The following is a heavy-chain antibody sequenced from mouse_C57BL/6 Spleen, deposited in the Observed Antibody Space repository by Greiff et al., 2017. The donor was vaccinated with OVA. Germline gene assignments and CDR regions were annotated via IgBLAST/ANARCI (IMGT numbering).Heavy chain of an antibody. Sequence: EVHLVESGGGLVQPKGSLKLSCAASGFSFNTYAMNWVRQAPGKGLEWVARIRSKSNNYATYYADSVKDRFTISRDDSESMLYLQMNNLKTEDTAMYYCVREGGLAWFAYWGQGTLVTVSA. V-gene: IGHV10-1*01. CDR1: GFSFNTYA. D-gene: IGHD3-3*01. CDR3: VREGGLAWFAY. J-gene: IGHJ3*01. CDR2: IRSKSNNYAT.